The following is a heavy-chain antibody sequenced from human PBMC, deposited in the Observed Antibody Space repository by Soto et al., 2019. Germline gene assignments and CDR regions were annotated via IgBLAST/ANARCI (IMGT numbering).Heavy chain of an antibody. Sequence: QITLKESGPTLVKPTQTLTLTCTFSGFSLSTSGVGVAWIRQPPGKALEWLALIYWDDDKRYRPSLETRLTITKDTSKNQVVLTMTNMYSVDTATYYCAYLPCSGGSCYWFSYSGMDVWGQGNTVTVSS. CDR3: AYLPCSGGSCYWFSYSGMDV. V-gene: IGHV2-5*02. D-gene: IGHD2-15*01. CDR1: GFSLSTSGVG. CDR2: IYWDDDK. J-gene: IGHJ6*02.